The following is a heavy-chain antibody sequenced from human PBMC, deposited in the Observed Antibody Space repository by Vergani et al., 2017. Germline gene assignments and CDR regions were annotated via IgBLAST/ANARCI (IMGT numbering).Heavy chain of an antibody. CDR1: GYTFTGYY. J-gene: IGHJ4*02. CDR2: INPNSGNT. CDR3: AGGGGGIAAEN. V-gene: IGHV1-2*02. D-gene: IGHD6-13*01. Sequence: QVQLVQSGAEVKKPGASVKVSCKASGYTFTGYYMHWVRQAPGQGLEWMGWINPNSGNTNYAQKLQGRVTMTTDTSTSTAYMELSSLRSEDTAVYYCAGGGGGIAAENWGQGTLVTVSS.